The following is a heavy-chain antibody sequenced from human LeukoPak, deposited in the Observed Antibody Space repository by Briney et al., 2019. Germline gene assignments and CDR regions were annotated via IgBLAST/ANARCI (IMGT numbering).Heavy chain of an antibody. Sequence: GGSLRLSCAAPGFTFSSYSMNWVRQAPGKGLEWVSSISSSSSYIYYADSVKGRFTISRDNAKNSLYLQMNSLRAEDTTVYYCARIHYSYYYMDVWGKGTTVTLSS. J-gene: IGHJ6*03. V-gene: IGHV3-21*01. CDR3: ARIHYSYYYMDV. CDR2: ISSSSSYI. CDR1: GFTFSSYS.